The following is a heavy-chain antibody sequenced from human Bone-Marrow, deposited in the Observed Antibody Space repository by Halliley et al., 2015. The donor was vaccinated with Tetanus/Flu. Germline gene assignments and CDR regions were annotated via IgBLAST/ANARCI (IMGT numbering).Heavy chain of an antibody. CDR3: AKERPTDFDFWSGSYPRYFDH. Sequence: SLRLSCAASGFTFSSYAMSWVRQAPGKGLEWVAAITGSGNKTFCADSVRGRFTISRDNSRSLLYLQMNSLRAEDTAVYYCAKERPTDFDFWSGSYPRYFDHWGQGALVTASS. J-gene: IGHJ4*02. CDR2: ITGSGNKT. V-gene: IGHV3-23*01. CDR1: GFTFSSYA. D-gene: IGHD3-3*01.